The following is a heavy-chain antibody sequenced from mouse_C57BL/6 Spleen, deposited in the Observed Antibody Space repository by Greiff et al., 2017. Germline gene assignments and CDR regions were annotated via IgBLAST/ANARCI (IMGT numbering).Heavy chain of an antibody. D-gene: IGHD3-3*01. Sequence: VKVVESGPGLVAPSQSLSITCTVSGFSLTSYGVSWVRQPPGKGLEWLGVIWGDGSTNYHSALISRLSISKDNSKSQVFLKLNSLQTDDTATYYCAKRAGGDYYYAMDYWGQGTSVTVSS. CDR2: IWGDGST. J-gene: IGHJ4*01. V-gene: IGHV2-3*01. CDR1: GFSLTSYG. CDR3: AKRAGGDYYYAMDY.